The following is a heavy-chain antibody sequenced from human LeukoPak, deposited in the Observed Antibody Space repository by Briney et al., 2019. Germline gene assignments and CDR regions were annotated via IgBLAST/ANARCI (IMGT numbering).Heavy chain of an antibody. D-gene: IGHD3-10*01. CDR3: ARGRRDSRQFDY. CDR1: GFTFSSYD. V-gene: IGHV1-8*01. CDR2: MNPNSGNT. J-gene: IGHJ4*02. Sequence: GASVKVSCKASGFTFSSYDINWVRQATGQGLEWMGWMNPNSGNTGYAQKFQDRVAMTRNTSISTAYIELRRLRSDDTAVYYCARGRRDSRQFDYWGQGTLVTVSS.